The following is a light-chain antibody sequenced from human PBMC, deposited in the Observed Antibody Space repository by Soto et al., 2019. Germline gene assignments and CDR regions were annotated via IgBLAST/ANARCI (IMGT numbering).Light chain of an antibody. CDR3: QNCKRADFT. Sequence: DIQMTQSPSSLSASVGDRVTITCRASEDINNYLAWYQQRPGKPPKLLIYGATTLQPGIASRFSASGSGTDFTLTISSLQPEDVATYCGQNCKRADFTCGAGTKVDIK. J-gene: IGKJ3*01. CDR1: EDINNY. CDR2: GAT. V-gene: IGKV1-27*01.